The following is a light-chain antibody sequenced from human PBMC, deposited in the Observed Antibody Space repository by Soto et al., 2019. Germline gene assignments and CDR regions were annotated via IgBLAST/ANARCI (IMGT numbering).Light chain of an antibody. J-gene: IGKJ4*01. CDR1: RSLDTY. Sequence: EIVLTQSPATLSLSPGEGSTLSCRASRSLDTYFAWYQQRPGQAPRLLMYDASNRATGIPARFSGSGSGTDFTLTIYSLEPEDFAVYYCQQRINWPLTVGGGTKVDIK. CDR3: QQRINWPLT. V-gene: IGKV3-11*01. CDR2: DAS.